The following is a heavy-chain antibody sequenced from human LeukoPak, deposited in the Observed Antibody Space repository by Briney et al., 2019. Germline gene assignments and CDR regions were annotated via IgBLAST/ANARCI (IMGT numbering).Heavy chain of an antibody. Sequence: ASVKVSCKASGYTFTSYDINWVRQATGQGLEWMGWMNPNSGNTGYAQKFQGRVTMTRNTSISTAYMELSSLRSEDTAVYYCARGPDYSNLFYYCYYGMDVWGQGTTVTVSS. V-gene: IGHV1-8*01. D-gene: IGHD4-11*01. CDR1: GYTFTSYD. CDR3: ARGPDYSNLFYYCYYGMDV. J-gene: IGHJ6*02. CDR2: MNPNSGNT.